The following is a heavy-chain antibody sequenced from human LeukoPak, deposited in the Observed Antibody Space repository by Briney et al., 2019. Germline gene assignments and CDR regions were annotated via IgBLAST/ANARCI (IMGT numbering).Heavy chain of an antibody. D-gene: IGHD5-12*01. Sequence: ASVKVSCKASGYTFTSYAMHWVRQAPGQRLEWMGWINAGNGNTKYSQKFQGRVTITRDTSASTAYMELSGLRSEDTAVYYCARDGSGYDWGGGFDYWGQGTLVTVSS. CDR3: ARDGSGYDWGGGFDY. CDR1: GYTFTSYA. V-gene: IGHV1-3*01. CDR2: INAGNGNT. J-gene: IGHJ4*02.